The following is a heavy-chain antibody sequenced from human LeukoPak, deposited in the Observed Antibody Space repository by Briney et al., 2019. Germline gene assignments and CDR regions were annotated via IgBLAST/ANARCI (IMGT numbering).Heavy chain of an antibody. CDR3: ARSEVPAAIRFDP. D-gene: IGHD2-2*01. CDR1: GGSISGSRFY. Sequence: PSETLSLTCSVSGGSISGSRFYWGWIRQPPGKGLEWIGSIYHSGSTYYNPSLKSRVTISADTSKNQFSLRLNSVTAADTAVYYCARSEVPAAIRFDPWGQGTLVTVSS. J-gene: IGHJ5*02. CDR2: IYHSGST. V-gene: IGHV4-39*01.